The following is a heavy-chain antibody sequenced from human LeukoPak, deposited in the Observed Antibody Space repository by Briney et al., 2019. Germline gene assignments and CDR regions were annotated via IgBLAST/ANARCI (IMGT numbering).Heavy chain of an antibody. J-gene: IGHJ4*02. D-gene: IGHD6-13*01. V-gene: IGHV4-59*12. Sequence: SETLSLTCTVSGGSISGYYWSWIRQPPGKGLEWIGYIYYSGSTNYNPSLKSRVTISVDTSKNQFSLKLSSVTAADTAFYYCAREEYSSDWYGHDSWGQGTLVTVSS. CDR2: IYYSGST. CDR3: AREEYSSDWYGHDS. CDR1: GGSISGYY.